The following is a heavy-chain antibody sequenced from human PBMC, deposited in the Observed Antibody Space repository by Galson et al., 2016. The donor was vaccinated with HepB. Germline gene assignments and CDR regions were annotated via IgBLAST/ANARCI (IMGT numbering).Heavy chain of an antibody. Sequence: SETLSLTCVVYGGSFSGYYWSWIRQPPGKGLEWIGEINQSGRTNYNPSLKSRVTMSIDTSKNHFSLKLNSVTAADTAMFYCARGVSSGWLSWGQGTLVTVSS. CDR3: ARGVSSGWLS. CDR2: INQSGRT. V-gene: IGHV4-34*01. CDR1: GGSFSGYY. D-gene: IGHD6-19*01. J-gene: IGHJ5*02.